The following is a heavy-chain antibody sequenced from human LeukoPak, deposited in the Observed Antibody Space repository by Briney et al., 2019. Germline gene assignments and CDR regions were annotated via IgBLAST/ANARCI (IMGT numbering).Heavy chain of an antibody. CDR3: AKDLGVAP. CDR2: ISGSGDNT. J-gene: IGHJ5*02. V-gene: IGHV3-23*01. CDR1: GFTFSSYA. Sequence: GGSLRLSCAASGFTFSSYALTWVRQAPGKGLEWVSTISGSGDNTFYADSVRGRFTISRDNSKNALYLQMNSLRAEDTAEYYCAKDLGVAPWGQGTLVTVSS. D-gene: IGHD2-8*01.